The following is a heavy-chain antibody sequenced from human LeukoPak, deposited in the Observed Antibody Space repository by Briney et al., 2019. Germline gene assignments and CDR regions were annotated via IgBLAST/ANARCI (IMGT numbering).Heavy chain of an antibody. CDR3: ARGPNYYDSSGYSYFKRGFDY. D-gene: IGHD3-22*01. V-gene: IGHV3-33*01. J-gene: IGHJ4*02. CDR2: IWYDGSNK. Sequence: PGGSLRLSCAASGFTFSSYGMHWVRQAPGKGLEWVAVIWYDGSNKYYADSVKGRFTISRDNSKNTLYLQMNSLRADDTAVYYCARGPNYYDSSGYSYFKRGFDYWGQGTLVTVSS. CDR1: GFTFSSYG.